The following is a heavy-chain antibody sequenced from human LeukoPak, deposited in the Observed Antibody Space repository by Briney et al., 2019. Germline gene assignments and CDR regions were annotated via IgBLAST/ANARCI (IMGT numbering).Heavy chain of an antibody. J-gene: IGHJ4*02. CDR1: GFTFITYW. Sequence: EGSLRLSCAASGFTFITYWMTWVRQAPGKGLEWVANIKQDDSEIYYVDSVKGRFTISIDNAKNSLCLQMNSLRAEDTAVYYCARDNNGPDYWGQGTLVTVSS. CDR2: IKQDDSEI. D-gene: IGHD1/OR15-1a*01. V-gene: IGHV3-7*01. CDR3: ARDNNGPDY.